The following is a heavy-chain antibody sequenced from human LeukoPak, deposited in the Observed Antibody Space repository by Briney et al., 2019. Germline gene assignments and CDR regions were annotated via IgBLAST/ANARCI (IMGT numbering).Heavy chain of an antibody. CDR1: GGSFSGYY. Sequence: KSSETLSLTCAVYGGSFSGYYWSWIRQPPGKGLEWIGEINHSGSTNYNPSLKSRVTISVDTSKNQFSLKLSSVTAADTAVYYCARRFKSSSSSNWLDPWGQGTLVTVSS. V-gene: IGHV4-34*01. CDR3: ARRFKSSSSSNWLDP. D-gene: IGHD6-6*01. J-gene: IGHJ5*02. CDR2: INHSGST.